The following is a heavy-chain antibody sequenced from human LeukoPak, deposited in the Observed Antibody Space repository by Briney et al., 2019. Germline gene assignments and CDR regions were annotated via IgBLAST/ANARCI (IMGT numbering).Heavy chain of an antibody. CDR1: GGTFIIYA. CDR3: GRVLSGSGEDAPFGY. J-gene: IGHJ4*02. D-gene: IGHD3-10*01. V-gene: IGHV1-69*04. Sequence: SVKVSCKASGGTFIIYAINWVRQTPGQGLEWMGRISPMLGIPNYAQKFQGRVTITADKSTSTAYMELSSLGSEDTAVYYCGRVLSGSGEDAPFGYWGQGTLVTVSS. CDR2: ISPMLGIP.